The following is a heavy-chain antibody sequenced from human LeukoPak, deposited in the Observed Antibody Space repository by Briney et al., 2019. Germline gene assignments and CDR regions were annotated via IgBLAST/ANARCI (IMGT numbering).Heavy chain of an antibody. CDR3: TREMRVGGIGSSSAFDL. CDR1: GFIFSDPY. D-gene: IGHD2-2*03. V-gene: IGHV3-11*01. J-gene: IGHJ3*01. CDR2: ITGNGDQV. Sequence: GGSLRLSCAASGFIFSDPYMSWIRQAPGKGLEWVSKITGNGDQVYYADSVRGRFTISRDNAKESLYLQMNSLRPEVTGLYYCTREMRVGGIGSSSAFDLWGQGTMVVVSS.